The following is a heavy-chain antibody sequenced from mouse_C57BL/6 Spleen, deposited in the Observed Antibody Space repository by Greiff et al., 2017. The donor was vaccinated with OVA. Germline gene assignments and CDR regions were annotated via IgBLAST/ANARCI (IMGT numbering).Heavy chain of an antibody. D-gene: IGHD1-1*01. CDR3: ARVDGSSYDAMDY. V-gene: IGHV1-42*01. J-gene: IGHJ4*01. CDR1: GYSFTGYY. Sequence: VQLQQSGPELVKPGASVKISCKASGYSFTGYYMNWVKQSPEKSLEWIGEINPSTGGTTYNQKFKAKATLTVDKSSSTAYMQLKSLTSEDSAVYYCARVDGSSYDAMDYWGQGTSVTVSS. CDR2: INPSTGGT.